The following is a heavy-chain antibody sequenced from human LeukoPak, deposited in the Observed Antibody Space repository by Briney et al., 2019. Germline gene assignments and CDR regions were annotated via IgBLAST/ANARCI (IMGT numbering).Heavy chain of an antibody. CDR3: ARSPAYPIAPRVGWFDP. V-gene: IGHV3-30-3*01. D-gene: IGHD6-6*01. Sequence: PGRSLRLSCAASEFTFSTYAMHWVRQTPGRGLEWVAITSYDGSDEHYTDSVKGRFTISRDNSMNTLYLQMNSLRAEDTAVYYCARSPAYPIAPRVGWFDPWGQGTLVTVSS. J-gene: IGHJ5*02. CDR1: EFTFSTYA. CDR2: TSYDGSDE.